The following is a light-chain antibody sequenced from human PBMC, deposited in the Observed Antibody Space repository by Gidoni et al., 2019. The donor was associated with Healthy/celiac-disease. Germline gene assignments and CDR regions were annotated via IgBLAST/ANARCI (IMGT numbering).Light chain of an antibody. CDR1: QGISSY. V-gene: IGKV1-8*01. Sequence: AIRMTPSPSSFSASTGDRVTITRRASQGISSYLAWYQQKPGKAPKLLIYAASTLQSGVPSRFSGSGSGTDFTLPISCLQSEDFATYYCQQYYSYPLVTFGPGTKVDIK. CDR3: QQYYSYPLVT. J-gene: IGKJ3*01. CDR2: AAS.